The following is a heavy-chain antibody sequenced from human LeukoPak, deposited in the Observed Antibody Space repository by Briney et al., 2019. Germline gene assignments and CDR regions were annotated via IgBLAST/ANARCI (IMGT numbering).Heavy chain of an antibody. CDR1: GFTFSSYW. Sequence: GSLRLSCAASGFTFSSYWMTWVRQAPGKGLEWVAVIWYDGSNKYYADSVKGRFTISRDNSKNTLYLQMNSLRAEDTAVYYCARVVTSGIAAAGLNWFDPWGQGTLVTVSS. CDR2: IWYDGSNK. V-gene: IGHV3-33*08. CDR3: ARVVTSGIAAAGLNWFDP. J-gene: IGHJ5*02. D-gene: IGHD6-13*01.